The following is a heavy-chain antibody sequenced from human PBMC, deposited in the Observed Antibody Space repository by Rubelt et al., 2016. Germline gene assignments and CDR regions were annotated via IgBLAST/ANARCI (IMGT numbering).Heavy chain of an antibody. J-gene: IGHJ5*02. V-gene: IGHV4-34*01. D-gene: IGHD2-2*01. CDR1: GGSFSDYY. Sequence: QVQLQQGGAGLLKSSETLSLTCAVYGGSFSDYYWSWIRQPPGKGLEWIGEINHSGSTNYNPSLKSGVTISVDTSKNHFSLKLSSVTAADTAVYYCARGSPTNIVVVPAAKHFDPWGQGTLVTVSS. CDR2: INHSGST. CDR3: ARGSPTNIVVVPAAKHFDP.